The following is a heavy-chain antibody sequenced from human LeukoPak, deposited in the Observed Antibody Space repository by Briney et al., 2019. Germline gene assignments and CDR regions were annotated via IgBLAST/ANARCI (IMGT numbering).Heavy chain of an antibody. V-gene: IGHV4-59*01. Sequence: SETLSLTCTVSGGSISSYYWSWIRQPPGKGLEWIGYIYYSGSTNYNPSLKSRVTISVDTSKNQFSLKLSSVTAADTAVYYCARNSGDDAFDIWGQGTMVTISS. J-gene: IGHJ3*02. CDR3: ARNSGDDAFDI. CDR1: GGSISSYY. D-gene: IGHD2-15*01. CDR2: IYYSGST.